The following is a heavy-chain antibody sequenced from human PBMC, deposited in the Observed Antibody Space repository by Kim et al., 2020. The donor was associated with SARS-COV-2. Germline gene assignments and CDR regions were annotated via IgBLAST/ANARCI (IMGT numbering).Heavy chain of an antibody. J-gene: IGHJ4*02. D-gene: IGHD5-12*01. CDR3: GYNGGGKYYFDY. CDR2: IIPIFGTA. Sequence: SVKVSCKASGGTFSSYAISWVRQAPGQGLEWMGGIIPIFGTANYAQKFQGRVTITADEYTSTAYMELSSLRSEDTAVYYCGYNGGGKYYFDYWGQGTLVTVSS. V-gene: IGHV1-69*13. CDR1: GGTFSSYA.